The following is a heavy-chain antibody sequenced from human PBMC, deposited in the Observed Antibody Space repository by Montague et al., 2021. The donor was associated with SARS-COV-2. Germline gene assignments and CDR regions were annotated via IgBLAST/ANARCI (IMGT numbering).Heavy chain of an antibody. D-gene: IGHD2-15*01. CDR1: GGSLSGYY. J-gene: IGHJ4*02. CDR2: ISDSGST. Sequence: SETLSLTCAVYGGSLSGYYWSWIRQPPGKGLEWIGYISDSGSTNYNPSPTSRVTMSVDTSKNQFSLKVNSVTAADTAVYYCARHYSATLPAVYWGQGTLVTVSS. CDR3: ARHYSATLPAVY. V-gene: IGHV4-59*08.